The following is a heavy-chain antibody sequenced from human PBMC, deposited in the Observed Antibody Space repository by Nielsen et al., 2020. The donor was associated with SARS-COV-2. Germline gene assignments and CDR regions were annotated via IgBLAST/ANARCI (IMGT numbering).Heavy chain of an antibody. J-gene: IGHJ4*02. CDR1: GFTFSSYA. Sequence: LKIFCAASGFTFSSYAMSWVRQAPGKGLEWVSAISGSGGSTYYADSVKGRFTISRDNSKNTLYLQMNSLRAEDTAVYYCAKYSGYDSDWGQGTLVTVSS. CDR3: AKYSGYDSD. D-gene: IGHD5-12*01. CDR2: ISGSGGST. V-gene: IGHV3-23*01.